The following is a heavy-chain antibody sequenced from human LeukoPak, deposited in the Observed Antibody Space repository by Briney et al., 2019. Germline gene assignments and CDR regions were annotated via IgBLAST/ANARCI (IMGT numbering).Heavy chain of an antibody. CDR2: ISSGGGSA. V-gene: IGHV3-23*01. J-gene: IGHJ4*02. Sequence: GGSLRLSCAASGFTFSTYAMTWVRQAPGKGLERVSGISSGGGSAYYADSVKGRFTISRDNSKNTLFLQMSSLRAEDTALYYCARDLENRAAGGTCVHWGQGTLVTVSS. CDR1: GFTFSTYA. CDR3: ARDLENRAAGGTCVH. D-gene: IGHD6-13*01.